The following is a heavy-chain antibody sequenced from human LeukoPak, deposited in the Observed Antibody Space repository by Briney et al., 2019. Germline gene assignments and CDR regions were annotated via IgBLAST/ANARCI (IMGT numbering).Heavy chain of an antibody. CDR1: GGSFSGYY. CDR3: ARGEQQLVYFDY. V-gene: IGHV4-34*01. Sequence: SETLSLTCAVYGGSFSGYYWSWIRQPPGKGLEWIGEINHSGSTNYNPSLKSRVTIPVDTSKNQFSLKLSSVTAADTAVYYCARGEQQLVYFDYWGQGTLVTVSS. CDR2: INHSGST. D-gene: IGHD6-13*01. J-gene: IGHJ4*02.